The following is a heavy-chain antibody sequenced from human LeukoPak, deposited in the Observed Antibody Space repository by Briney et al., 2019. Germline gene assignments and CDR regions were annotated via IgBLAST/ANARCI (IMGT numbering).Heavy chain of an antibody. CDR1: GGSISGSSHF. Sequence: PSETLSLTCTVSGGSISGSSHFWVWIRQPPGKGLEWVGSIFYSGSTYYNPSLKSRVTISVDTSKNQFSLKVNSVTAADTALYFCARRGITYSRTFFDYWGQGTLVTVSS. D-gene: IGHD6-13*01. CDR3: ARRGITYSRTFFDY. V-gene: IGHV4-39*01. J-gene: IGHJ4*02. CDR2: IFYSGST.